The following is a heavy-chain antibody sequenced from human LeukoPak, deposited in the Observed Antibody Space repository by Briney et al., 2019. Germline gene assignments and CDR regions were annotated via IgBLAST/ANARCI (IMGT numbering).Heavy chain of an antibody. J-gene: IGHJ4*02. D-gene: IGHD3-10*01. CDR3: AKVPVLLWFGELFRYYFDY. CDR1: GFTFSSYT. CDR2: ISGSGGST. V-gene: IGHV3-23*01. Sequence: GGSLRLSCAASGFTFSSYTMGWVRQAPGKGLEWVSAISGSGGSTYYADSVKGRFTISRDNSKNTLYLQMNSLRAEDTAVYYCAKVPVLLWFGELFRYYFDYWGQGTLVTVSS.